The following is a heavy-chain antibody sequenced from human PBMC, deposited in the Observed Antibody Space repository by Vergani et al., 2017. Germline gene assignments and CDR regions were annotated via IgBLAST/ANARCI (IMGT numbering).Heavy chain of an antibody. V-gene: IGHV5-51*01. CDR1: RYLFTNYW. J-gene: IGHJ4*02. CDR2: IHPADSDT. Sequence: EVQLVQSGAEVKKPGESLKISCQLSRYLFTNYWIGCVRQMPGKGLECMWTIHPADSDTRYTPSFQGQVNSSVDKSLSTAYLQRRSLRASDSAMYYCARLYGRDSSGSKYFDYWGQGTLVTVSS. D-gene: IGHD3-22*01. CDR3: ARLYGRDSSGSKYFDY.